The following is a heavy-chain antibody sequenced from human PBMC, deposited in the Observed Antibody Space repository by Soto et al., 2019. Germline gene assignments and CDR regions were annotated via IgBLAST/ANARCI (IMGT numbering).Heavy chain of an antibody. V-gene: IGHV3-23*01. Sequence: EVQLLESGGGLVQPGGSLRLSCAASGFTFSSYAMSWVRQAPGKGLEWVSAISGSGGYTYYAGFVKGRFTISRDNSKNTLYRQMNSLRADDTAVYYCVGYQLLSHFWGQGTLVTVSS. CDR1: GFTFSSYA. D-gene: IGHD2-2*01. CDR3: VGYQLLSHF. CDR2: ISGSGGYT. J-gene: IGHJ4*02.